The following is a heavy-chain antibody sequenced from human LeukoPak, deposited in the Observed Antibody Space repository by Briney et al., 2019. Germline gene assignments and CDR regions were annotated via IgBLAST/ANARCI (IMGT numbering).Heavy chain of an antibody. V-gene: IGHV3-7*04. CDR2: IKPDGSDK. J-gene: IGHJ4*02. Sequence: GGSLRLSCAASGFTFSTYWMGWVRQAPGRGLEWVANIKPDGSDKYYVHSVKGRFTISRDNAKNSLYPQMNSLRAEDSAVYYCARGFLDYWGQGTLVTVSS. CDR3: ARGFLDY. CDR1: GFTFSTYW. D-gene: IGHD3-3*01.